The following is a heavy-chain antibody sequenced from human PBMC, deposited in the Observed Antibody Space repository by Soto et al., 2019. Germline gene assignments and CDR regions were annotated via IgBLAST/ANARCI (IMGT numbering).Heavy chain of an antibody. D-gene: IGHD3-10*01. CDR1: GGSISSGGYY. CDR2: IYYSGST. CDR3: ARLNNYYGSGSLDY. J-gene: IGHJ4*02. V-gene: IGHV4-31*03. Sequence: SETLSITCTVSGGSISSGGYYWSWIRQHPGKGLEWIGYIYYSGSTYYNPSLKSRITISVDTSKNQFSLKLSSVTAADTAVYYCARLNNYYGSGSLDYWGQGTLVTVSS.